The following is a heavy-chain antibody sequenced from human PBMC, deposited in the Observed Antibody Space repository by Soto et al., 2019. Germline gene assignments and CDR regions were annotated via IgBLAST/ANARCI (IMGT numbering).Heavy chain of an antibody. CDR3: ARGVVDRGVHP. D-gene: IGHD2-8*01. V-gene: IGHV3-23*01. CDR1: GFTFKKSP. J-gene: IGHJ5*02. Sequence: EVEVLESGGDLVQPGGSLRLSCAASGFTFKKSPMTWVRQAPGQGLEYVSSITNSGGDTLYADSVKGRFTISRDNSKNTLYLQMNNLRAEDTAIYYCARGVVDRGVHPWGQGTLVNVSS. CDR2: ITNSGGDT.